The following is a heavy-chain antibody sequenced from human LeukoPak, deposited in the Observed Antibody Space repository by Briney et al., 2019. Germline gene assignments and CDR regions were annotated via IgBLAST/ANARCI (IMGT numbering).Heavy chain of an antibody. CDR1: GDSINNYY. D-gene: IGHD6-13*01. J-gene: IGHJ4*02. CDR3: ARMTYSRHFDY. CDR2: IYSSGTT. V-gene: IGHV4-4*07. Sequence: SETLSLTCTVSGDSINNYYWTWIRQPAGKGLEWIGRIYSSGTTNYNPSLKSRVTMSVDTSKNQFSLNSYSVTAADTAVYYCARMTYSRHFDYWGQGTLVTVSS.